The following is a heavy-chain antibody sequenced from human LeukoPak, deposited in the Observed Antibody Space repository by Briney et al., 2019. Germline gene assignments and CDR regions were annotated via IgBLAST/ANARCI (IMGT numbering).Heavy chain of an antibody. CDR2: VHLSGRT. CDR1: VGSISSGNW. Sequence: SETLSLTCAVSVGSISSGNWWTWVRQPPGEGLEWIGEVHLSGRTHYNPSLESRVTLSVDMSENHISLRLTSVTAADTAVYYCAREGGPYRPLDYSGQGTLVTVSS. CDR3: AREGGPYRPLDY. V-gene: IGHV4-4*02. J-gene: IGHJ4*02.